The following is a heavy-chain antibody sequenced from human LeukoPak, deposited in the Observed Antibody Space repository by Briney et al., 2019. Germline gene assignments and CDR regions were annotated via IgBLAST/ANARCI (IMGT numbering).Heavy chain of an antibody. CDR3: ARDFLRYRGYYYMDV. Sequence: SETLSLTCTVSGGSISSGGYYWSWIRQHPRKGLEWIGYIYYSGSTYYNPSLKSRVTISVDTSKNQFSLKLSSVTAADTAVYYCARDFLRYRGYYYMDVWGKGTTVTVSS. D-gene: IGHD3-9*01. CDR1: GGSISSGGYY. CDR2: IYYSGST. J-gene: IGHJ6*03. V-gene: IGHV4-31*03.